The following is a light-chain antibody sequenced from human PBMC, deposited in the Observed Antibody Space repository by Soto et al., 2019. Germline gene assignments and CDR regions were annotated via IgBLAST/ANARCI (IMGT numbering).Light chain of an antibody. J-gene: IGKJ1*01. CDR2: LGS. Sequence: DIVMTQSPLSLPVTPGEPASISCRSSQSLLHSNGYNYLDWYLQKPGQSPQLLIYLGSNRASGVPDRFSGSGSGTDFTLKISRVEAEDVGVYYCMQALQTPTGTCGQGTKLEIK. CDR1: QSLLHSNGYNY. CDR3: MQALQTPTGT. V-gene: IGKV2-28*01.